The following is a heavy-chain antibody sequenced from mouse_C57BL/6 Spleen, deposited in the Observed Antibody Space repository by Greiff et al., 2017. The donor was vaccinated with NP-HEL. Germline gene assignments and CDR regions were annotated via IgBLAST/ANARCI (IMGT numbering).Heavy chain of an antibody. CDR1: GYTFTSYW. CDR2: IDPSDSYT. CDR3: ARGGLTVDVRGYAMGY. D-gene: IGHD4-1*01. Sequence: QVQLQQPGAELVMPGASVKLSCKASGYTFTSYWMHWVKQRPGQGLEWIGEIDPSDSYTNYNQKFKGKSTLTVDKSSSTAYMQLSSLTSEDSAVYYCARGGLTVDVRGYAMGYWGQGTSVTVAS. J-gene: IGHJ4*01. V-gene: IGHV1-69*01.